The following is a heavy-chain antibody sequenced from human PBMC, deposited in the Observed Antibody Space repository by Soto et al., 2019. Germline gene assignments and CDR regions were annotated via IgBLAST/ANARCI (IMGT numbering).Heavy chain of an antibody. CDR2: ISGSGGST. CDR1: GFTFSSYA. CDR3: AKDIVVVPAAYFDY. V-gene: IGHV3-23*01. Sequence: GGSLRLSCAASGFTFSSYAMSWVRQAPGKGLEWVSAISGSGGSTYYADSVKGRFTISRDNSKNALYLQMNSLRAEDTAVYYCAKDIVVVPAAYFDYWGQGTLVTVSS. J-gene: IGHJ4*02. D-gene: IGHD2-2*01.